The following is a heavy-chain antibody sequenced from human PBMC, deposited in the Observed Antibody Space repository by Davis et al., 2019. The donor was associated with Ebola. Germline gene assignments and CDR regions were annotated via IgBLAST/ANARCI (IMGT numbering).Heavy chain of an antibody. CDR1: GGSISSSNW. CDR3: ARTWELPYYYYGMDV. D-gene: IGHD1-26*01. CDR2: IYHSGST. V-gene: IGHV4-4*02. Sequence: SETLSLTCAVSGGSISSSNWWSWVRQPPGKGLEWIGEIYHSGSTNYNPSLKSRVTISVDTSKNQFSLKLSSVTAADTAVYYCARTWELPYYYYGMDVWGQGTTVTVSS. J-gene: IGHJ6*02.